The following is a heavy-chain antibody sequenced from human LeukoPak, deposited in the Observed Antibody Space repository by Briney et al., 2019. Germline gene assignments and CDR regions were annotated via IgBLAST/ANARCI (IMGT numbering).Heavy chain of an antibody. CDR2: IYHSDGP. D-gene: IGHD5-12*01. J-gene: IGHJ4*02. CDR3: TKVLRGYAGYGD. V-gene: IGHV4-59*01. CDR1: GAPISSSY. Sequence: SETLSLTCAVSGAPISSSYWSWIRQPPGKGLEYIGYIYHSDGPNYNPSLKSRVTMALDTSKNLFSLQLSSVTAADTAIYYCTKVLRGYAGYGDWGQGILVTVSS.